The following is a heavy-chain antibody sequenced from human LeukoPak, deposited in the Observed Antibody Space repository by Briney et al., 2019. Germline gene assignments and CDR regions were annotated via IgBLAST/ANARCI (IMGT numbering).Heavy chain of an antibody. CDR1: GFTFSSYA. D-gene: IGHD2-2*01. Sequence: GGSLRLSCAASGFTFSSYAMSWVRQAPGKGLEWVSAISGSGGSTYYADSVKGRFNISRDNSKNTLYLQMNSLRAEDTAVYYCAKTPGEVVVPAAIGDWFDPWGQGTLVTVSS. J-gene: IGHJ5*02. V-gene: IGHV3-23*01. CDR2: ISGSGGST. CDR3: AKTPGEVVVPAAIGDWFDP.